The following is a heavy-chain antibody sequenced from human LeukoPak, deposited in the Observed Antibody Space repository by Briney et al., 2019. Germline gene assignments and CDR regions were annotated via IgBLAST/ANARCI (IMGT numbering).Heavy chain of an antibody. CDR2: ISGSGGST. D-gene: IGHD3-22*01. CDR1: GFTFSSYA. CDR3: AKRPPLVRYYYDSSGYYKGFDY. J-gene: IGHJ4*02. V-gene: IGHV3-23*01. Sequence: GGSLRLSCAASGFTFSSYAMSWVRQAPGKGLEWVSAISGSGGSTYYADSVKGRFTISRDNSKNTLYLQMNSLRAEDTAVYYCAKRPPLVRYYYDSSGYYKGFDYWGQGTLVTVSS.